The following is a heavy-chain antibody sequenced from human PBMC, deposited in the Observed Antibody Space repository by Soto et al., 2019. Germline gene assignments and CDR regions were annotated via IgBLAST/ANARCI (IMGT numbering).Heavy chain of an antibody. CDR3: AKDHFKGNGIYDGFDV. Sequence: GGSLRLSCAGNGLTMSTYSMSSVRQAPGKGLEWVPTTAGVDIFYADSVQGRFTISIDNSKNLLFLQMNSLTADDTATYYCAKDHFKGNGIYDGFDVWGQGTTVTVSS. D-gene: IGHD1-20*01. J-gene: IGHJ3*01. CDR2: TAGVDI. V-gene: IGHV3-23*01. CDR1: GLTMSTYS.